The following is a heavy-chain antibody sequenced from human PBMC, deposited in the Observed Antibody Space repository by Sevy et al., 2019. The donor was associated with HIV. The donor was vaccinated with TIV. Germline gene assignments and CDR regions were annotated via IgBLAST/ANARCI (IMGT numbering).Heavy chain of an antibody. Sequence: SETLSLTCDVSSGSISSTNWWSWVRHPPGKGLEWIGEDYHSGTTNYNPSLKRRVTMSVDKSKNQFCLKLSSVTAADTALYYCARRFYYDSSAHYQYYFDYWGHGTLVTVSS. V-gene: IGHV4-4*02. J-gene: IGHJ4*01. D-gene: IGHD3-22*01. CDR1: SGSISSTNW. CDR3: ARRFYYDSSAHYQYYFDY. CDR2: DYHSGTT.